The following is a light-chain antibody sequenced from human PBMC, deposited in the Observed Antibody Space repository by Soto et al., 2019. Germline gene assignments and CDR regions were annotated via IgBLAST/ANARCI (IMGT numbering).Light chain of an antibody. CDR2: EVR. V-gene: IGLV2-14*01. CDR1: SSDVGGYNH. CDR3: CSYAGSSWV. Sequence: QSALTQPASVSGSPGQSITISCTGTSSDVGGYNHVSWYQQHPGKAPKLIIYEVRNRPSGVSNRLSGSKSGNTASLTISGLQAEDEADYYCCSYAGSSWVFGGGTKLTVL. J-gene: IGLJ3*02.